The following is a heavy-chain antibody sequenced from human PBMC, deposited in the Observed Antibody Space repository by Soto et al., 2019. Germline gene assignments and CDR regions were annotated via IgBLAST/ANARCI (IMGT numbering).Heavy chain of an antibody. V-gene: IGHV5-51*01. J-gene: IGHJ4*02. Sequence: EVQLVQSGAEVKKPGESLKISCKGSGYSFTSYWIGWVRQMPGKGLEWMGIIYPGDSDTRYSPSFQGQVTISADKSISTAYLQWSSLKASDTAMYYCARRSYSNYRQGPDYYFDYWGQGTLVTVSS. D-gene: IGHD4-4*01. CDR1: GYSFTSYW. CDR2: IYPGDSDT. CDR3: ARRSYSNYRQGPDYYFDY.